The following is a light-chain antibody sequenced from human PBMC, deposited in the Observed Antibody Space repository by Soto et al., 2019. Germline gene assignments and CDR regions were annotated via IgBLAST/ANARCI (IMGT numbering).Light chain of an antibody. J-gene: IGKJ2*01. V-gene: IGKV3-15*01. CDR3: QQRSNWPRT. Sequence: EIVMTQSPATLSVSPGERATLSCRASQSVSSNLAWFQQKPGQAPRLLIYGASTRDTGIPARFSGSGSGTDFTLTISSLEPEDFAVYYCQQRSNWPRTFGQGTKVDIK. CDR1: QSVSSN. CDR2: GAS.